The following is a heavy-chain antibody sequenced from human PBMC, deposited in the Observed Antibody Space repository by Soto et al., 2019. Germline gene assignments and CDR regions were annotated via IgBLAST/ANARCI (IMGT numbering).Heavy chain of an antibody. D-gene: IGHD2-2*01. CDR2: VNHSGSS. J-gene: IGHJ4*02. Sequence: QVRLQQWGAGLLKPSETLSLTCAVYGGSFGGTYWAGIRQPPGKGLEWMGEVNHSGSSNDNPSLKSRVTISVDTSTKQFSLKLTSVSAADTAVYYCARGHSTSGFDFWGQGTLVTVSS. CDR3: ARGHSTSGFDF. V-gene: IGHV4-34*01. CDR1: GGSFGGTY.